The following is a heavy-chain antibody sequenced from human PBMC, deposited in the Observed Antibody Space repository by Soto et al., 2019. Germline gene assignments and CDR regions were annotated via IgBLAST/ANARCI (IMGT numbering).Heavy chain of an antibody. CDR2: IYYSGST. Sequence: SETLSLTCTVSGGSLSSYYWSWIRQPPGKGLEWIGYIYYSGSTNYNPSLKSRVTMSADMSKNQLSLKLSSVTAADTAIFYCARHLALSELSGRGTFDIWGQGTMVTVSS. CDR3: ARHLALSELSGRGTFDI. V-gene: IGHV4-59*08. D-gene: IGHD1-26*01. CDR1: GGSLSSYY. J-gene: IGHJ3*02.